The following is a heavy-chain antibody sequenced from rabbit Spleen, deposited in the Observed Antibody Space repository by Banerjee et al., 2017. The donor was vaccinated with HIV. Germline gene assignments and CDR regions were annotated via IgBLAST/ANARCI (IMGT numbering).Heavy chain of an antibody. Sequence: QEQLEESGGGLVQPGASLTLTCTASGFDFSGDYYMCWVRQAPGKGLEWIGCSDSDSGSTYYASWAKGRFTISKTSSTTVDLKMTSLTVADTATYFCAREMGVGYIDLWGPGTLVTVS. D-gene: IGHD3-1*01. CDR1: GFDFSGDYY. CDR2: SDSDSGST. V-gene: IGHV1S45*01. J-gene: IGHJ4*01. CDR3: AREMGVGYIDL.